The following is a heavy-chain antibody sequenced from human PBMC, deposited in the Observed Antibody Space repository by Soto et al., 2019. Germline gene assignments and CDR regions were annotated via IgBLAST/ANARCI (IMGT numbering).Heavy chain of an antibody. CDR3: AKDGNAVATISVIFDP. J-gene: IGHJ5*02. CDR1: GFTFDDYA. CDR2: ISWNSGSI. D-gene: IGHD5-12*01. Sequence: EVQLVESGGGLVQPGRSLRLSCAASGFTFDDYAMHWVRQAPGKGLEWVSGISWNSGSIGYADSVKGRFTISRDNAKNSLYLQMNSLRAEDTALYYCAKDGNAVATISVIFDPWGQGTLVTVSS. V-gene: IGHV3-9*01.